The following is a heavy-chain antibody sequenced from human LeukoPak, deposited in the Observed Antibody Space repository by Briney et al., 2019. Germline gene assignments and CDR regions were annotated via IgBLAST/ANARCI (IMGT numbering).Heavy chain of an antibody. D-gene: IGHD2-2*01. CDR3: TRAPSYHTDNWYFDV. J-gene: IGHJ2*01. V-gene: IGHV3-48*04. Sequence: GGSLRLSCAASGFTFSSYAMRWVRQAPGKGLEWVSYISNSGSTIYYADSMKGRFTISRDNAKNSLYLQMNGLRAEDTAVYYCTRAPSYHTDNWYFDVWGRGTLVTVSS. CDR2: ISNSGSTI. CDR1: GFTFSSYA.